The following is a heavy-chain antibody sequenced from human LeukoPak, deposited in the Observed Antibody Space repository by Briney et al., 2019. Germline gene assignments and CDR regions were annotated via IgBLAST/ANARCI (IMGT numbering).Heavy chain of an antibody. CDR2: INPSGGST. CDR1: GYTFTSYY. D-gene: IGHD3-22*01. V-gene: IGHV1-46*01. J-gene: IGHJ3*02. Sequence: ASVKVSCKASGYTFTSYYMHWVRQAPGQGLEWMGIINPSGGSTSYAQKFQGRVTMTRDTSSSTAYMELSSLTSADTTVYYCATEYKYDSSGANAFDIWGQGTMVTVSS. CDR3: ATEYKYDSSGANAFDI.